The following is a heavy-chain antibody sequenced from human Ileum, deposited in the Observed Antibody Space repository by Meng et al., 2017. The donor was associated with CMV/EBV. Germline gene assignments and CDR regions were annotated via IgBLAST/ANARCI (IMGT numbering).Heavy chain of an antibody. Sequence: GESLKISCAASGFSFSDAWMSWVRQAPGKGLEWVGLIKSKSDGATVDYAAPVKGRFTISREDAKNTLYLQMSSLQTEDTAIYNCAAGTGKTDFDYWGQGTLVTVSS. CDR2: IKSKSDGATV. CDR3: AAGTGKTDFDY. CDR1: GFSFSDAW. D-gene: IGHD1-1*01. V-gene: IGHV3-15*01. J-gene: IGHJ4*02.